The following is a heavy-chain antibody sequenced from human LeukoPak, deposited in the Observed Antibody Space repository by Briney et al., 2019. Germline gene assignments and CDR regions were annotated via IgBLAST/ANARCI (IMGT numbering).Heavy chain of an antibody. CDR3: ARGRYGSFDY. V-gene: IGHV4-59*01. D-gene: IGHD3-10*01. CDR1: GGSISSYY. CDR2: IYYSGST. Sequence: SETLSLTCTVSGGSISSYYWSWIRQPPGKGLEWIGYIYYSGSTNYNPSLKSRVTISVDTSKNQFSLKLSSVTAADTAVYYCARGRYGSFDYWGQGTLVTVSS. J-gene: IGHJ4*02.